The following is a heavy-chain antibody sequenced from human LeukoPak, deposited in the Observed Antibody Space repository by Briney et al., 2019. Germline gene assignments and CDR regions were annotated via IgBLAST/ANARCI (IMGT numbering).Heavy chain of an antibody. J-gene: IGHJ6*02. Sequence: ASVKVSCKASGYTFTSYGISWVRQAPGQGLEWMGWISAYNGNTNYAQKLRGRVTMTTDTSTSTAYMELRSLRSDDTAVYYCARVTFDTMIVVVITTSFYGMDVWGQGTTVTVSS. CDR2: ISAYNGNT. D-gene: IGHD3-22*01. CDR1: GYTFTSYG. CDR3: ARVTFDTMIVVVITTSFYGMDV. V-gene: IGHV1-18*01.